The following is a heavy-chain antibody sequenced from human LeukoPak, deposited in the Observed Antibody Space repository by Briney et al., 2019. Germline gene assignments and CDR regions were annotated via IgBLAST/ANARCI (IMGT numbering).Heavy chain of an antibody. CDR3: AKALYGGHDY. CDR1: GFTFSTYA. V-gene: IGHV3-23*01. Sequence: SGGSLRLSCAASGFTFSTYAMSWVRQAPGKGLECVSALSGNGNTIYYVDSVKGRFTISRDNSKNTLSLQMNSLRAEDTAVYYCAKALYGGHDYWGQGTLVTVSS. CDR2: LSGNGNTI. J-gene: IGHJ4*02. D-gene: IGHD4-23*01.